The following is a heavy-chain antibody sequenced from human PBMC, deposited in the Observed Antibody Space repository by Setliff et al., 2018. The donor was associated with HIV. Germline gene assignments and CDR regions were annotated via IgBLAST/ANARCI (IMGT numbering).Heavy chain of an antibody. V-gene: IGHV4-59*01. CDR2: IYSTGST. Sequence: SETLSLTCAVSGYSISTAYYWGWIRQPPGKGLEWIGYIYSTGSTNYNPSLKSRVTISVDTSKNQFSLQPSSVTAADTAVYYCARVQWDLLYVPDAFDIWGQGIMVTVSS. D-gene: IGHD1-26*01. J-gene: IGHJ3*02. CDR1: GYSISTAYY. CDR3: ARVQWDLLYVPDAFDI.